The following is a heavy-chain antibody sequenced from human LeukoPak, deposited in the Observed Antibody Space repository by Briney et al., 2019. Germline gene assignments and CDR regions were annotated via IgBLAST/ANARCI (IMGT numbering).Heavy chain of an antibody. V-gene: IGHV1-69*05. CDR3: ARGVGATMPHYFDY. J-gene: IGHJ4*02. CDR1: GGTFSSYA. D-gene: IGHD1-26*01. Sequence: SVKVSCKASGGTFSSYAISWVRQAPGKGLEGLGRIIPIFGTANYAQKFQGRVTITTDESTSTAYMELSSLRSEDTAVYYCARGVGATMPHYFDYWGQGTLVTVSS. CDR2: IIPIFGTA.